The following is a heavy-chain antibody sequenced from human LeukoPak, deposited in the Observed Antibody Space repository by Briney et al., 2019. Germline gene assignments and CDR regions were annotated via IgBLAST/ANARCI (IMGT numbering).Heavy chain of an antibody. CDR3: ARRIIARGLGQENWFDP. D-gene: IGHD3-16*01. V-gene: IGHV4-59*02. J-gene: IGHJ5*02. CDR1: GASVTSYY. Sequence: PSETLSLTCTVSGASVTSYYWNWIRQPLGKGLEWIGYILYSGTTNYNPSLNSRVTMTLDTSKNQFSLELSPVIAADTAVYYCARRIIARGLGQENWFDPWGQGILVTVSS. CDR2: ILYSGTT.